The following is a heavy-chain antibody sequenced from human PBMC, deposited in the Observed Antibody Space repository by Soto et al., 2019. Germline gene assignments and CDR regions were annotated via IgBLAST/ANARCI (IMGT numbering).Heavy chain of an antibody. CDR1: GGSFSGYY. Sequence: SETLSLTCAVYGGSFSGYYWSWIRQPPGKGLEWIGEINHSGSTNYNPSLKSRVTISVDTSKNQFSLKLSSVTAADSAVYYCARDPRDGYNGLDAFDIWGQGTMVTVSS. J-gene: IGHJ3*02. V-gene: IGHV4-34*01. CDR3: ARDPRDGYNGLDAFDI. D-gene: IGHD5-12*01. CDR2: INHSGST.